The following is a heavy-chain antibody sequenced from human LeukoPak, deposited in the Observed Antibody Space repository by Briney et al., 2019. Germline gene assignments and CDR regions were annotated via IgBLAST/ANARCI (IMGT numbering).Heavy chain of an antibody. CDR3: ARGRDTAMVKPHYYYYGMDV. Sequence: ASLKVSCKASGGTFSSYAISWVRQAPGQGLEWMGGIIPIFGTANYAQKFQGRVTITADESTSTAYMELSSLRSEDTAVYYCARGRDTAMVKPHYYYYGMDVWGQGTTVTVSS. J-gene: IGHJ6*02. D-gene: IGHD5-18*01. V-gene: IGHV1-69*01. CDR2: IIPIFGTA. CDR1: GGTFSSYA.